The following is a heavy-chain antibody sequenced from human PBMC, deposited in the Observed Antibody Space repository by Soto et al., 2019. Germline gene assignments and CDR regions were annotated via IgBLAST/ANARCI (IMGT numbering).Heavy chain of an antibody. Sequence: QVQLVQSGAEVKKPGSSVKVSCKVSGGTFISYAISWVRQAPGRGPEWMGGIIPVFGTANYTQKFQGRVTITANESRSTGYMEMSRLRSEDTALYYCARGRVTIYLNGFDDWGQGTLVTVSS. CDR3: ARGRVTIYLNGFDD. J-gene: IGHJ4*02. D-gene: IGHD4-17*01. CDR1: GGTFISYA. CDR2: IIPVFGTA. V-gene: IGHV1-69*01.